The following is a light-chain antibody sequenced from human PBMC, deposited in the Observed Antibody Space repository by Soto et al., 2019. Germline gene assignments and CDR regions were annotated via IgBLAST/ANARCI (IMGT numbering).Light chain of an antibody. CDR2: GAF. CDR3: QQYNDWPLT. CDR1: QSVSSN. V-gene: IGKV3-15*01. J-gene: IGKJ1*01. Sequence: EIVMTQSPATLSVSPWEGGTLWCRASQSVSSNLAWYQQKPGQAPSLLIYGAFTRATGIPARFSGTGSGTEFTLTISSLQSEDFALYYCQQYNDWPLTFGQGTKV.